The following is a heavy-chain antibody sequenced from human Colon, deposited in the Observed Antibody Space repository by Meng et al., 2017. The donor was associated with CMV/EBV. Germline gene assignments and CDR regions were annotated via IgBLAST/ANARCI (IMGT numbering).Heavy chain of an antibody. CDR1: GYTFTGYY. D-gene: IGHD6-25*01. CDR2: INPNSGGT. Sequence: ASVKVSCKASGYTFTGYYIHWVRQAPGQGLEWMGWINPNSGGTYYAQKLQGRVTMTRDTSISTAYMELSSLTSDDTAVYLCARNSSGNYWGQGTLVTVSS. J-gene: IGHJ4*02. V-gene: IGHV1-2*02. CDR3: ARNSSGNY.